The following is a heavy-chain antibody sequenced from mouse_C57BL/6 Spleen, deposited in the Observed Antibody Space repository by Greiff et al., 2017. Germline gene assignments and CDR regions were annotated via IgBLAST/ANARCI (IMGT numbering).Heavy chain of an antibody. V-gene: IGHV1-82*01. Sequence: VQLQQSGPELVKPGASVKISCKASGYAFSSSWMNWVKQRPGKGLEWIGRIYPGAGDTNYNGKFKGKATLTADNSSSTAYMQLSSLTSEDSAVYFCAYDYDEFAYWGQGTLVTVSA. D-gene: IGHD2-4*01. CDR1: GYAFSSSW. CDR2: IYPGAGDT. J-gene: IGHJ3*01. CDR3: AYDYDEFAY.